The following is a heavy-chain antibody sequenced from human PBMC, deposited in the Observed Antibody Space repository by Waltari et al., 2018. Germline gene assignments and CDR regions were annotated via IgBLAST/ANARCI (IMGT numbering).Heavy chain of an antibody. CDR3: ATDEGSPFSALDI. CDR1: GFSFSSYT. D-gene: IGHD1-26*01. Sequence: QVQLVESGGGVVQPGRSLRLSCAAPGFSFSSYTFHWVRQAPGRGLEWVAVISSDGYKTYYADSVKGRFTISRDNSKNTLYLQINGLRADDTAVFYCATDEGSPFSALDIWGQGTLVTVSS. CDR2: ISSDGYKT. V-gene: IGHV3-30-3*01. J-gene: IGHJ3*02.